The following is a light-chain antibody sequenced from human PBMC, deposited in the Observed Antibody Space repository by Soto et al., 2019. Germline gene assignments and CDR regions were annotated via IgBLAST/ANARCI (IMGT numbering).Light chain of an antibody. CDR3: QVWDTSSDVV. Sequence: SYELTQPPSVSVAPGQTARITCGGDNIGRKSVHWYQQKPGQAPVLVVYVYYDRPSGIPERSSGSNSGNTATLTIRGVEAGDEADYYCQVWDTSSDVVFGGGTKLTVL. V-gene: IGLV3-21*02. CDR2: VYY. J-gene: IGLJ2*01. CDR1: NIGRKS.